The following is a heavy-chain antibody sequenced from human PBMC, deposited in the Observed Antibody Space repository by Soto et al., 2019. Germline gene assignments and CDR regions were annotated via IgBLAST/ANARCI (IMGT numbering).Heavy chain of an antibody. D-gene: IGHD3-9*01. J-gene: IGHJ1*01. Sequence: EVQLVESGGGLVQPGGSLRLSCAASGFTFKTFVMNWVRQAPGKGLEWVSYISGSSNTINFADSVRGRFTISRDNAKNSMYLQMNSLRDEDTAVYYCVKDRLASSRGRYEVWGQGTPVTVSS. V-gene: IGHV3-48*02. CDR1: GFTFKTFV. CDR3: VKDRLASSRGRYEV. CDR2: ISGSSNTI.